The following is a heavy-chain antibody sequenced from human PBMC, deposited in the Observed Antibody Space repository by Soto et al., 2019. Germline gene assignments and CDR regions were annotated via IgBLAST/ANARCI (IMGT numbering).Heavy chain of an antibody. CDR3: ARDGPYYYASRMDV. D-gene: IGHD3-10*01. Sequence: EVQLVESGGGLVQPGGSLRLSCAASGIPVSSNSMTWVRQAPGKGLEWVSVLHSGGDTYYANSVKGRFTISRHDSPKTLFLPMNSLKPEATAVYYCARDGPYYYASRMDVWGQGTTVTVSS. CDR2: LHSGGDT. J-gene: IGHJ6*02. V-gene: IGHV3-53*04. CDR1: GIPVSSNS.